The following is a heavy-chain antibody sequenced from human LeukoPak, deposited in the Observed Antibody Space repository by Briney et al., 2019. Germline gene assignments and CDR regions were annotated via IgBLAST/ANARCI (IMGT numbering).Heavy chain of an antibody. CDR2: IIPILGIA. CDR3: AREEGSSSQAYYYYYYGMDV. Sequence: ASVKVSCEASGGTFSSCAISWVRQAPGQGLEWMGRIIPILGIANYAQKFQGRVTITADKSTSTAYMELSSLRSDDTAVYYCAREEGSSSQAYYYYYYGMDVWGQGTTVTVSS. CDR1: GGTFSSCA. V-gene: IGHV1-69*04. D-gene: IGHD6-6*01. J-gene: IGHJ6*02.